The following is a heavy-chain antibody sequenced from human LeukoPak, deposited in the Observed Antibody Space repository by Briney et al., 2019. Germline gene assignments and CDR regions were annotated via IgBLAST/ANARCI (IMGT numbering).Heavy chain of an antibody. CDR1: GFIFSTYW. J-gene: IGHJ4*02. Sequence: GGSLRLSCAASGFIFSTYWMTWVRQAPGKGLEWVATIKEVGNEKYYVDSVRGRFTIPRDNAKNSLYLQMNSLTAEDTAVFYCVRESFSRGDFNWGQGTLVSVSS. V-gene: IGHV3-7*01. D-gene: IGHD7-27*01. CDR3: VRESFSRGDFN. CDR2: IKEVGNEK.